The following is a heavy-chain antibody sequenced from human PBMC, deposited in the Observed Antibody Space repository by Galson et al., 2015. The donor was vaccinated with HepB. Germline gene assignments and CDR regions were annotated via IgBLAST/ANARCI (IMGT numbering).Heavy chain of an antibody. D-gene: IGHD6-13*01. J-gene: IGHJ6*02. CDR3: ARENSSWYRTRYYYYYYGMDV. CDR2: INAGNGNT. CDR1: GYTFTSYA. Sequence: SVKVSCKASGYTFTSYAMHWVRQAPGQRLEWMGWINAGNGNTKYSQKFQGRVTITRDTSASTAYMGLSSLRSEDTAVYYCARENSSWYRTRYYYYYYGMDVWGQGTTVTVSS. V-gene: IGHV1-3*01.